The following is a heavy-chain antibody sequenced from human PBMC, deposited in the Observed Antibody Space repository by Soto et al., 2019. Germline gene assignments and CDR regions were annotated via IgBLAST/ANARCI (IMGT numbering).Heavy chain of an antibody. CDR1: GFTFDDYA. J-gene: IGHJ4*02. Sequence: EVQLVESGGVLVQPGRSLILSCAASGFTFDDYAMHWVRQAPGNGLDWVSGINLNSVSIAYADSVKGRLTISRDNAQKNLYLQMNSRRAEDTALYYCAKDKGPSLYNRGSDCWGQGTLFNVSS. V-gene: IGHV3-9*01. CDR2: INLNSVSI. CDR3: AKDKGPSLYNRGSDC. D-gene: IGHD1-20*01.